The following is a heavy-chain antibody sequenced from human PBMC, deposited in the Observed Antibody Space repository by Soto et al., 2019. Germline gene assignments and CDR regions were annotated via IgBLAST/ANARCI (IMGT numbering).Heavy chain of an antibody. CDR2: ISSDGSKK. Sequence: QVQLVESGGGVVQPGRSLRLSCVASGFTFSNNGIHWVRQAPGKGLEWVAVISSDGSKKYYADSVKGRFTISRDNSKNTLYLQMNSLRAAATAVYYCAMDLYGGSSRFDYWGQGTLVTVSS. CDR3: AMDLYGGSSRFDY. V-gene: IGHV3-30*03. CDR1: GFTFSNNG. D-gene: IGHD2-15*01. J-gene: IGHJ4*02.